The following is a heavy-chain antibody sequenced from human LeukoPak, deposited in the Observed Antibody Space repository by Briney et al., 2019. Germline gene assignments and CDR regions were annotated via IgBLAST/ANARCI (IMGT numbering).Heavy chain of an antibody. Sequence: GGSLRLSCAASGFTFDSYGMNWVRQAPGKGLEWVSGISGSGVYIYYADSVKGRFTISRDNSKNTLYLVMNSLRVDDTAVYYCAKAVDLATISVDIWGQGPMVTVSS. CDR1: GFTFDSYG. CDR3: AKAVDLATISVDI. CDR2: ISGSGVYI. J-gene: IGHJ3*02. D-gene: IGHD5-24*01. V-gene: IGHV3-23*01.